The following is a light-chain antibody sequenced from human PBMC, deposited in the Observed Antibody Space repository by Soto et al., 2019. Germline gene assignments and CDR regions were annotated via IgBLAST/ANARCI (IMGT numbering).Light chain of an antibody. Sequence: QSALTQPASVSGSPGQSITISCTGPSSDLESYNLVSWHQQHPGKAPKLIIYEGSKRPSGVSNRFSGSKSGNTASLTISGLQAEDEADYYCCSYAGANTWVFGGGTKLTVL. CDR1: SSDLESYNL. V-gene: IGLV2-23*01. J-gene: IGLJ3*02. CDR3: CSYAGANTWV. CDR2: EGS.